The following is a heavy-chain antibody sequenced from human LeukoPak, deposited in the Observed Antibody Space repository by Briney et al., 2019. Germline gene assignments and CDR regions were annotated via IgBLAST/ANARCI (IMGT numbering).Heavy chain of an antibody. V-gene: IGHV3-23*01. Sequence: GGSLRLSCAASGFTFYNNAMSWVRQAPGKGLEWVSAISGSRNKTYYADSVKGRFTISRDNSKNTVYLQMNSLRAEDTAVYYCAKDLYGVIAPNDAFDIWGQGTLVTVSS. CDR2: ISGSRNKT. D-gene: IGHD3-22*01. CDR3: AKDLYGVIAPNDAFDI. CDR1: GFTFYNNA. J-gene: IGHJ3*02.